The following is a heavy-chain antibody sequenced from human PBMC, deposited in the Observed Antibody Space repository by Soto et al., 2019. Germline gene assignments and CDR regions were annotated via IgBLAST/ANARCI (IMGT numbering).Heavy chain of an antibody. V-gene: IGHV1-69*13. Sequence: SVKVSCKASGGTVSSYAITWVRQAPGKGLEWMGVFIPIFVSAHYAPKFQGRITITADESTSTAYTELSGPTSEDTAIYYCARDVSSDTTGFRGYDLWGQGTQVTVSS. CDR1: GGTVSSYA. J-gene: IGHJ4*02. CDR3: ARDVSSDTTGFRGYDL. CDR2: FIPIFVSA. D-gene: IGHD3-10*01.